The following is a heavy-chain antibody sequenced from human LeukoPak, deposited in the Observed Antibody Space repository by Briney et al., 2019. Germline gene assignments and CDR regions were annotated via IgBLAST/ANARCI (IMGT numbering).Heavy chain of an antibody. D-gene: IGHD4-23*01. J-gene: IGHJ4*02. Sequence: SETLSLTCVVSGDSISNGYYWGWIWQAPREGLEWIVGIYHSGSTYYNPSLKSRVTISVDTSKNQFSLKLSSVTAADTGVYYCARGRSGYGGNSGIASFDYWGQGTLVTVSS. V-gene: IGHV4-38-2*01. CDR2: IYHSGST. CDR3: ARGRSGYGGNSGIASFDY. CDR1: GDSISNGYY.